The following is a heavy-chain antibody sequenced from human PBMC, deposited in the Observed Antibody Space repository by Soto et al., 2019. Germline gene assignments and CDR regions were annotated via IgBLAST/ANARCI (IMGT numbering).Heavy chain of an antibody. D-gene: IGHD6-13*01. Sequence: SETLSLTCTVPGGSISSYYWSWIRQPPGKGLEWIGYIYYSGSTNYNPSLKSRVTISVGTSKNQFSLKLSSVTAADTAVYYCARDIAAAGTGWFDPWGQGTLVTVSS. CDR1: GGSISSYY. CDR2: IYYSGST. CDR3: ARDIAAAGTGWFDP. J-gene: IGHJ5*02. V-gene: IGHV4-59*01.